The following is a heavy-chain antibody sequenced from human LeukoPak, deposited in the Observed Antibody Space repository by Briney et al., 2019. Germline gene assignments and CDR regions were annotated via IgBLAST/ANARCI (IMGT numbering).Heavy chain of an antibody. CDR1: GGSISSYY. D-gene: IGHD3-3*01. V-gene: IGHV4-4*07. J-gene: IGHJ4*02. Sequence: SETLSLTCTVSGGSISSYYWSWIRQPAGKGLEWIGRIYTSGSTNYNPSLKSRVTMSVDTSKNQFPLKLSSVTAADTAVYYCARENYDFWSGAPHFDYWGQGTLVTVSS. CDR2: IYTSGST. CDR3: ARENYDFWSGAPHFDY.